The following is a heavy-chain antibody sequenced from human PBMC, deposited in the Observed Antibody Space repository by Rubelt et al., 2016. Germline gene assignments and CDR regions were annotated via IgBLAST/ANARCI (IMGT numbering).Heavy chain of an antibody. CDR2: IYYSGCP. CDR3: VRDRGTVAHYFDY. CDR1: GGSISSSSYY. D-gene: IGHD4-23*01. J-gene: IGHJ4*02. Sequence: QVQLQQWGAGLLKPSETLSLTCAVYGGSISSSSYYWGWIRQPPGKGLEWIGSIYYSGCPYYNASLKSRVTISVDTSKNQFSLRLSSVTAADTAVYYCVRDRGTVAHYFDYWGQGTLVTVSS. V-gene: IGHV4-39*07.